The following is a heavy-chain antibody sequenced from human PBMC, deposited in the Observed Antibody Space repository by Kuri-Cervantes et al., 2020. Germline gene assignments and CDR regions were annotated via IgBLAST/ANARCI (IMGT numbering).Heavy chain of an antibody. CDR1: GFTFSAYS. CDR2: ITSSSTI. V-gene: IGHV3-48*04. D-gene: IGHD5-18*01. J-gene: IGHJ6*03. CDR3: VRDGSPTWVSLGSTAMDMDV. Sequence: GGSLRLSCAASGFTFSAYSMNWVRQAPGKGLEWLSYITSSSTIYYADSVKGRFTISGDNAQNALYLQMNSLSAEDTAVYYCVRDGSPTWVSLGSTAMDMDVWGKGTTVTVSS.